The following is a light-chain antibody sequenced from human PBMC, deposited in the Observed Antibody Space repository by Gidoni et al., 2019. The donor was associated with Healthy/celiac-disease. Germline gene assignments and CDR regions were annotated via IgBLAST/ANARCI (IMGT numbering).Light chain of an antibody. CDR1: QSVSSY. V-gene: IGKV3-11*01. J-gene: IGKJ4*01. CDR2: DAS. CDR3: QRRSNWLT. Sequence: EIVLTQSPATLSLSPGERATLSCRSSQSVSSYLAWYQQQPGQAPRLHIYDASNRATGIPARFSGSGSGTDFTLTISSLEPEDCAVYYCQRRSNWLTFGGGTKVEIK.